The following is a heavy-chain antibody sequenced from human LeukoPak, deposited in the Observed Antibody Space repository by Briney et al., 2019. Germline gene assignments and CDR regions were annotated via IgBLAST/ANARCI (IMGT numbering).Heavy chain of an antibody. CDR1: GGSISSSSYY. V-gene: IGHV4-39*07. CDR2: IYYSGST. CDR3: ARVGYGDYGDAFDI. J-gene: IGHJ3*02. Sequence: PSETLSLTCTVSGGSISSSSYYWGWIRQPPGKGLEWIGSIYYSGSTYYNPSLKSRVTISVDTSKNQFSLKLSSVTAADTAVYYCARVGYGDYGDAFDIWGHGTMVTVSS. D-gene: IGHD4-17*01.